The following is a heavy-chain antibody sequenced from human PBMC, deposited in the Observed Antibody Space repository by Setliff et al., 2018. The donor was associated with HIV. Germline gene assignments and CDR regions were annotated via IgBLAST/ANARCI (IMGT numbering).Heavy chain of an antibody. D-gene: IGHD2-15*01. CDR1: GGSISRSTYY. CDR2: LSSNGNS. J-gene: IGHJ4*02. V-gene: IGHV4-39*07. CDR3: AAQDLAEVRWYYMDY. Sequence: SETLSLTCAIFGGSISRSTYYWGWIRQPPGKGLEWIGALSSNGNSYYNPSYKSRVTISIDSSKNPFSLRLNSLTAADMAVYYCAAQDLAEVRWYYMDYWGQGAPVTVSS.